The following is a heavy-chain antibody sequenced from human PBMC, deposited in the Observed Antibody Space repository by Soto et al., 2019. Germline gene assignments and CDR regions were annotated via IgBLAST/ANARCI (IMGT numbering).Heavy chain of an antibody. CDR1: GGSITSSSYY. D-gene: IGHD4-4*01. CDR3: ASPAGADYTLDY. Sequence: PSETLSLTCAVSGGSITSSSYYWGWIRQAPGRGLEWIGTIYYRGYTYYNPSLESRVTISADTSKNQLSLNLRSVTAADTAVYYCASPAGADYTLDYWGQGILVTVSS. V-gene: IGHV4-39*01. CDR2: IYYRGYT. J-gene: IGHJ4*02.